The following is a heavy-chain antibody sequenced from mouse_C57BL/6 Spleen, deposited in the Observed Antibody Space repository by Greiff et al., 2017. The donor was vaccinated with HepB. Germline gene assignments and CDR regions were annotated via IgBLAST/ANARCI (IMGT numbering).Heavy chain of an antibody. Sequence: DVKLVESGGGLVKPGGSLKLSCAASGFTFSSYTMSWVRQTPEKRLEWVATISGGGGNTYYPDSVKGRFTISRDNAKNTLYLQMSSLRSEDTALYYCARRGGNYGFDYWGQGTTLTVSS. CDR1: GFTFSSYT. J-gene: IGHJ2*01. D-gene: IGHD2-1*01. V-gene: IGHV5-9*01. CDR3: ARRGGNYGFDY. CDR2: ISGGGGNT.